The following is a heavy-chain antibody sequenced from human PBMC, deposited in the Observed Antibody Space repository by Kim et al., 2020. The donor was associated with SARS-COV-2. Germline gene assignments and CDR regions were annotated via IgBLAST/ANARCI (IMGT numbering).Heavy chain of an antibody. D-gene: IGHD1-1*01. CDR3: VRDTGLGYVYYMGD. CDR1: GDTLTNYA. J-gene: IGHJ6*03. V-gene: IGHV1-69*04. Sequence: SVKVSCKTSGDTLTNYAINWVRQAPGQGLEWMGRIIPDLGERNIAQEFQGRITVTADKSTRTAYMDLSSLRVEDTAIYYCVRDTGLGYVYYMGDWG. CDR2: IIPDLGER.